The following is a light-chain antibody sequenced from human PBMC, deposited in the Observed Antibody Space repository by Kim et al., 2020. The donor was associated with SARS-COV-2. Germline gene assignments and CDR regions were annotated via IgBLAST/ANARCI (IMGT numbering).Light chain of an antibody. J-gene: IGKJ4*01. V-gene: IGKV3-20*01. Sequence: EIVLTQSPGTLSLSPGERATLSCRASQSVSNNYLAWYQQKPGQAPRLLIYGASSRAAGIPDRFSGGGSGTDFTLTLSGLEPEDFAVYYCQQYDTSPLTFGGGTKVEIK. CDR3: QQYDTSPLT. CDR1: QSVSNNY. CDR2: GAS.